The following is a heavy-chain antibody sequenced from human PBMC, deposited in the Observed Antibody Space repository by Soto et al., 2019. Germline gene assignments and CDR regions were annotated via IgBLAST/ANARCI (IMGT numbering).Heavy chain of an antibody. D-gene: IGHD3-3*01. CDR2: INPSGGST. CDR1: GYTFTSDY. Sequence: ASVKVSCKASGYTFTSDYMHWVRQAPGQGLEWMGIINPSGGSTSYAQKFQGRVTMTRDTSTSTVYMELSSLRSEDTAVYYCARRIRVDYDFWSGKTYHYYFDYWGQGTLVTVSS. V-gene: IGHV1-46*01. J-gene: IGHJ4*02. CDR3: ARRIRVDYDFWSGKTYHYYFDY.